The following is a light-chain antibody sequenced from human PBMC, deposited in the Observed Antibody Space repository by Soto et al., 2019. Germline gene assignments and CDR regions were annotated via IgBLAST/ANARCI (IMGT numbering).Light chain of an antibody. Sequence: EIPLTQSPSSLAASVGDRLTLTCRASRNVSIYLNWYQHKPGKGPTLLIHATSNLQIGVPSRFSGSGSGTEFTLTISSLEPEEFGTYYCQQSYKMPSFGPGTRLEIK. CDR1: RNVSIY. CDR2: ATS. CDR3: QQSYKMPS. V-gene: IGKV1-39*01. J-gene: IGKJ5*01.